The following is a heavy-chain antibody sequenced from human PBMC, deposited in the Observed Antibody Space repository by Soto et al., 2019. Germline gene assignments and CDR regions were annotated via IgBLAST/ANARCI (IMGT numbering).Heavy chain of an antibody. D-gene: IGHD5-18*01. CDR1: GGSISSSNW. J-gene: IGHJ6*02. V-gene: IGHV4-4*02. Sequence: SETLSLTCAVSGGSISSSNWWSWVRQPPGKGLEWIGEIYHSGSTNYNPSLKSRVTISVDKSKNQFSLKLSSVTAADTAVYYCARVTHTAMVSVGAYYYYGMDVWGQGTTVTVSS. CDR3: ARVTHTAMVSVGAYYYYGMDV. CDR2: IYHSGST.